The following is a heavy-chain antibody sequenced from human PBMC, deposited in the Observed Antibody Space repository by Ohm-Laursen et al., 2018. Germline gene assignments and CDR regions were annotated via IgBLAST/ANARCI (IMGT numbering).Heavy chain of an antibody. CDR1: GFTFNSYS. CDR2: ISSTSTYI. Sequence: SLRLSCAASGFTFNSYSINWVRQAPGKGLEWVSSISSTSTYIYYADSVKGRFTISRDNAKNSLYLQMSSLRAEDTALYYCAAFDYWGQGTLVTVSS. J-gene: IGHJ4*02. CDR3: AAFDY. V-gene: IGHV3-21*04.